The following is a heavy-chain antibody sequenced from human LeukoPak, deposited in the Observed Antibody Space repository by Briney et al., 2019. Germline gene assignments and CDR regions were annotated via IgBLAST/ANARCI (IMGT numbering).Heavy chain of an antibody. V-gene: IGHV3-30*02. J-gene: IGHJ4*02. CDR3: ARVRGGDIAAAPEY. D-gene: IGHD6-13*01. Sequence: GGSLRLSCAASGFNFRTYGMHWVRQTPGKGLEWLAYIRSDGKYKPYADSVKGRFTISRDNSKNTMYLQMNSLRVDDTAVYYCARVRGGDIAAAPEYWGQGTLVTVSS. CDR1: GFNFRTYG. CDR2: IRSDGKYK.